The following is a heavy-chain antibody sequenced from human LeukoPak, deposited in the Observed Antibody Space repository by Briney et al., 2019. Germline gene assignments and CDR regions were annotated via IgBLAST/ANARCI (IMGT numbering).Heavy chain of an antibody. V-gene: IGHV1-2*02. CDR3: ARGPGIAAAGIFDY. J-gene: IGHJ4*02. CDR2: INPNSGGT. Sequence: ASVKVSCNASGYTFTGYYMHWVRQAPGQGLEWMGWINPNSGGTNYAQKFQGRVTMTRDTSISTAYMELSSLRSEDTAVYYCARGPGIAAAGIFDYWGQGTLVTVSS. CDR1: GYTFTGYY. D-gene: IGHD6-13*01.